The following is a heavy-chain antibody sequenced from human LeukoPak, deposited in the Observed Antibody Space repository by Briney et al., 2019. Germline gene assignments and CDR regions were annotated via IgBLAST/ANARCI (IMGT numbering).Heavy chain of an antibody. CDR2: ISYDGSNK. V-gene: IGHV3-30*04. J-gene: IGHJ4*02. CDR1: GFTFSSYA. CDR3: AIGEGSYNYFDY. D-gene: IGHD1-26*01. Sequence: GGSLRLSCAASGFTFSSYAMHWVRQHPGKGLEWVAVISYDGSNKYYADSVKGRFTISRDNSKNTLYLQMNSLRADDTAVYYCAIGEGSYNYFDYWGQGTLVTVSS.